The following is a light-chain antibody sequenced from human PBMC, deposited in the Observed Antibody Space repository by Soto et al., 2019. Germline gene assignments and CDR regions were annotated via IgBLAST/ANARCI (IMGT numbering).Light chain of an antibody. CDR2: LEGSGGY. V-gene: IGLV4-60*02. CDR3: ETWDSNTRV. Sequence: QLVLTQSSSASASLGSSVKLTCTLSSGHSSYIIAWHQQQPGKAPRYLMKLEGSGGYNKGSGVPDRFSGSSSGADRYLTISNLQFEDEADYYCETWDSNTRVFGTGTKLTVL. J-gene: IGLJ1*01. CDR1: SGHSSYI.